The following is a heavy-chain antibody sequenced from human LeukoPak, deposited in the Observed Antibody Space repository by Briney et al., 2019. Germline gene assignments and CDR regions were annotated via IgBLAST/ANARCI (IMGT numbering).Heavy chain of an antibody. Sequence: PGGSLRLSCAASGFTFSSYSMNWVRQAPGKGLEWVSSISSSSSYIYYADSVKGRFTISRDNAKNSLYLQVNSLRAEDTAVYYCARGIVDWFDPWGQGTLVTVSS. CDR2: ISSSSSYI. CDR1: GFTFSSYS. J-gene: IGHJ5*02. D-gene: IGHD1-26*01. V-gene: IGHV3-21*01. CDR3: ARGIVDWFDP.